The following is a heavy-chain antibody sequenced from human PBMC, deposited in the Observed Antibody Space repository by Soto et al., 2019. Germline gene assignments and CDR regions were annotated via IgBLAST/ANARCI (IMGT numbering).Heavy chain of an antibody. V-gene: IGHV4-4*02. J-gene: IGHJ6*02. Sequence: PSETLSLTCTVSGGSISSSNWWSWVRQPPGKGLEWIGEIYHSGSTNYNPSLKSRVTISVDKSKNQFSLKLSSVTAADTAVYYCAGPRGSGGRHYRMDVWGQGTTVTVSS. CDR2: IYHSGST. CDR1: GGSISSSNW. D-gene: IGHD2-15*01. CDR3: AGPRGSGGRHYRMDV.